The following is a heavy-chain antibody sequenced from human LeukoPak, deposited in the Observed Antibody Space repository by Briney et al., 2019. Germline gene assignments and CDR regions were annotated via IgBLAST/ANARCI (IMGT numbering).Heavy chain of an antibody. CDR2: IYPGDSDT. CDR1: GYSFSSYW. V-gene: IGHV5-51*01. J-gene: IGHJ3*02. D-gene: IGHD2-2*01. CDR3: ARRLAMTTSRAFDI. Sequence: GESLKISWKGSGYSFSSYWIGWVRQMPGKGLEWMGIIYPGDSDTRYSPSFQGQVTISADKSISTAHLQRSSLKASDTAMYYCARRLAMTTSRAFDIWGQGTMVTVSS.